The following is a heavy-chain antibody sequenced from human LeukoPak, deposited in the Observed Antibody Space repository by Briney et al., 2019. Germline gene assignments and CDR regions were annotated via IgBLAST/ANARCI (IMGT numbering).Heavy chain of an antibody. CDR1: GFTFSSYS. D-gene: IGHD5-24*01. J-gene: IGHJ6*02. CDR3: ARDQGWLQFRDYYGMDV. Sequence: GGSLRLSCAASGFTFSSYSMNWVRQAPGKGLEWVSSISSSSGYIYYADSVKGRFTISRDNAKNSLYLQMNTLRAEDTAVYYCARDQGWLQFRDYYGMDVWGQGTTVTVSS. V-gene: IGHV3-21*01. CDR2: ISSSSGYI.